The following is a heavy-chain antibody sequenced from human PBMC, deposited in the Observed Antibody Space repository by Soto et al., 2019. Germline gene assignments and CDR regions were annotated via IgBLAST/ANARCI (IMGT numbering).Heavy chain of an antibody. V-gene: IGHV1-69*01. CDR2: IIPIFGTA. Sequence: QVQLVQSGAEVKKPGSSAKVSCKASGGTFSSYAISWVRQAPGQGLEWMGGIIPIFGTANYAQMFQGRVTITADESTSTAYMELSSLRSEDTAMYYCARDDRAGCGGDCPTAFEIWGQGTMVTVSS. J-gene: IGHJ3*02. CDR1: GGTFSSYA. D-gene: IGHD2-21*02. CDR3: ARDDRAGCGGDCPTAFEI.